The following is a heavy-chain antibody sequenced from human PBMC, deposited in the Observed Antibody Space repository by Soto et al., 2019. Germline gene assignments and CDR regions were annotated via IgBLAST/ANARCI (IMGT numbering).Heavy chain of an antibody. J-gene: IGHJ5*02. CDR3: ARPLYYDFWSGYPNWFDP. CDR2: IYPGDSDT. D-gene: IGHD3-3*01. CDR1: GYSFTSYW. V-gene: IGHV5-51*01. Sequence: GESLKISCKGSGYSFTSYWIGWVRQMPGKGLEWMGIIYPGDSDTRYSPSFQGQVTISADKSISTAYLQWSSLKASDTAMYYCARPLYYDFWSGYPNWFDPWGQGTLATVSS.